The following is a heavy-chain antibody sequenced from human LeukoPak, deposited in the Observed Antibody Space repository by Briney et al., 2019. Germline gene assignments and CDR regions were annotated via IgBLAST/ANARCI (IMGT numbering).Heavy chain of an antibody. CDR2: INWNGAST. J-gene: IGHJ4*02. D-gene: IGHD5-12*01. CDR3: ARGYSGYDFGLYFDS. CDR1: GFNFDDYG. Sequence: GGSLRLSCAASGFNFDDYGMSWVRQAPGKGLEWVSGINWNGASTSYADSVKGRFTISRDNAKNSLYLQMNSLRDEDTALYYCARGYSGYDFGLYFDSWGQGTLVTVSS. V-gene: IGHV3-20*04.